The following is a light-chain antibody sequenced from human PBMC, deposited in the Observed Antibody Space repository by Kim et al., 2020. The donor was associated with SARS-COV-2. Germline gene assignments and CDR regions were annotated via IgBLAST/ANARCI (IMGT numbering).Light chain of an antibody. Sequence: ASAGDRVTITCRASPGISSYLAWYQQKPGQAPKLLIYAASTLQSGVPSRFSGSGSGTDFTLTISCLQSEDFATYYCQQYYSYPPTFGGGTKVDIK. J-gene: IGKJ4*01. V-gene: IGKV1-8*01. CDR3: QQYYSYPPT. CDR1: PGISSY. CDR2: AAS.